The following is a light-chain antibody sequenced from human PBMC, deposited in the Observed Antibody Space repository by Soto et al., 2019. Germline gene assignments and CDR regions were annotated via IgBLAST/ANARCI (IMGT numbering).Light chain of an antibody. J-gene: IGLJ2*01. CDR1: SSDVGSYNF. CDR3: SSYTTNTAVV. CDR2: GVT. V-gene: IGLV2-14*01. Sequence: QPALTQPASVSGSPGQSITISCTGTSSDVGSYNFVSWYQQHPGKAPKLMIYGVTNRPSGVSNRFSGSKSGNTASLTISGLQAEDEADYYCSSYTTNTAVVFGGGTKLTVL.